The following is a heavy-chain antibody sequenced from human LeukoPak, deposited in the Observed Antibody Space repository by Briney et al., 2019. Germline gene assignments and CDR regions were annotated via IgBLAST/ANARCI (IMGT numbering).Heavy chain of an antibody. J-gene: IGHJ5*02. D-gene: IGHD3-22*01. CDR3: ARGDYYDSSGYYPQFDP. Sequence: GGSLRLSCAASGFTFSDYYMSWIRQAPGKGLEWVSYISSSGSTIYYPDSVKGRFTISRDNAKNSLYLQMSSLRAEDTAVYYCARGDYYDSSGYYPQFDPWGQGTLVTVSS. V-gene: IGHV3-11*01. CDR1: GFTFSDYY. CDR2: ISSSGSTI.